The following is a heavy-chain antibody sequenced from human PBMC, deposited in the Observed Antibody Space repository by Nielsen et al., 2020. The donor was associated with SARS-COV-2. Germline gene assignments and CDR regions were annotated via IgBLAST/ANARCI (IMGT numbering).Heavy chain of an antibody. J-gene: IGHJ4*02. CDR2: IKEDGSEK. V-gene: IGHV3-7*01. CDR1: GFTFSSYW. D-gene: IGHD6-13*01. CDR3: ARNSGWYDSTLY. Sequence: GGSLRLSCAAYGFTFSSYWMNWVRQAPGKGLEWVANIKEDGSEKYYADSVKGRFTISRDNAKDLLYLQMNILRAEDTAVYFCARNSGWYDSTLYWGLGTLVTVSS.